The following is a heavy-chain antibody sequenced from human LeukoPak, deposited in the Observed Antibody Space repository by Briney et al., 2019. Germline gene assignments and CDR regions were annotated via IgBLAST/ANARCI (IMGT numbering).Heavy chain of an antibody. CDR2: ISGSGDST. J-gene: IGHJ6*03. Sequence: GGSLRLSCAASGFIFRSYAMSWVRQAPGKGLEWVSVISGSGDSTYYADSVKGRFTISRDNSKNTLYLQMNSLRAEDTAVYYCARGGDFWSGYSRGYYMDVWGKGTTVTVSS. CDR1: GFIFRSYA. D-gene: IGHD3-3*01. CDR3: ARGGDFWSGYSRGYYMDV. V-gene: IGHV3-23*01.